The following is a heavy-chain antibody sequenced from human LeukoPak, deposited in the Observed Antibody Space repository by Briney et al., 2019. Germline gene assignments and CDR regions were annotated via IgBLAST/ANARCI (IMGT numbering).Heavy chain of an antibody. D-gene: IGHD3-10*01. Sequence: GGSLRLSCAASGLTFDDYAMHWVRQAPGKGLEWVSGISWNSGSIGYADSVKGRFTISRDNAKNSLYLQMNSLRAEDTALYYCAKGRGYYFDYWGQGTLVTVSS. CDR2: ISWNSGSI. V-gene: IGHV3-9*01. CDR1: GLTFDDYA. CDR3: AKGRGYYFDY. J-gene: IGHJ4*02.